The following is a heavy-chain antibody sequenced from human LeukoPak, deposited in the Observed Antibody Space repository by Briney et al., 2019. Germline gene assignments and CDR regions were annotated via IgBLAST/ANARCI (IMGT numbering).Heavy chain of an antibody. V-gene: IGHV3-23*01. Sequence: GGSLRLSCAASGFTFSSYAMSWVRQAPGKGLEWVSAISGSGGSTYYADSVKGRFTISRDISKSTLYLQMNSLRAEDSALYYCARGGRGSAAVVAPRSFDIWGQGTMVTVSS. CDR3: ARGGRGSAAVVAPRSFDI. J-gene: IGHJ3*02. D-gene: IGHD3-22*01. CDR2: ISGSGGST. CDR1: GFTFSSYA.